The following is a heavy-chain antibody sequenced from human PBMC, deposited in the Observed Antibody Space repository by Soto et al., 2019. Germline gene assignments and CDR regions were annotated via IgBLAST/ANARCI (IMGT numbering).Heavy chain of an antibody. CDR1: GFSFSGYT. V-gene: IGHV3-23*01. J-gene: IGHJ4*02. Sequence: GGSLRLSSAASGFSFSGYTMNWVRQAQGKGLEWISGINGGGGTTYYADSVKGRFTISRDDSKNILYLQMNSPRAEDTAIYYCAKDRHPDGIWTFDYWGRGTLVTVSS. CDR3: AKDRHPDGIWTFDY. CDR2: INGGGGTT. D-gene: IGHD3-9*01.